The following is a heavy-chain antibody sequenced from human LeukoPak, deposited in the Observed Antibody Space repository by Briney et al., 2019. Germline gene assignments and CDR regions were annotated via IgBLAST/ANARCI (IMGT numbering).Heavy chain of an antibody. V-gene: IGHV4-39*01. J-gene: IGHJ5*02. D-gene: IGHD6-19*01. CDR2: IYYSGST. CDR1: GGSISSSSYY. Sequence: SETLSLTCTVFGGSISSSSYYWGWIRQPPGKGLEWIGSIYYSGSTYYNPSLKSRVTISVDTSKNQFSLKLSSVTAADTAVYYGARRISVAGTDWFDPWGQGTLVTVSS. CDR3: ARRISVAGTDWFDP.